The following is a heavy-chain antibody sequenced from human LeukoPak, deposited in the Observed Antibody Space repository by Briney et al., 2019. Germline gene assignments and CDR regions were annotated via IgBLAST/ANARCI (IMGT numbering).Heavy chain of an antibody. CDR2: ISGSGGST. D-gene: IGHD6-19*01. CDR3: AKDKRPYSSGWYDGFDY. V-gene: IGHV3-23*01. Sequence: GGSLRLSCAASGFTFSSYAMSWVRQAPGKGLEWVSAISGSGGSTYYADSVKGRFTISRDNSKSTLYLQMDSLRAEDTAVYYCAKDKRPYSSGWYDGFDYWGQGTLVTVSS. CDR1: GFTFSSYA. J-gene: IGHJ4*02.